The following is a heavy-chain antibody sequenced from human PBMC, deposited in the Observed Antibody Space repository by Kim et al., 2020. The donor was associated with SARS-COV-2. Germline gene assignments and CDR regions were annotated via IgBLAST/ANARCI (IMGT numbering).Heavy chain of an antibody. D-gene: IGHD6-6*01. Sequence: ASVKVSCKASGYTFTSYDINWVRQATGQGLEWMGWRNLNSGNTGYAQKFQGRVTMTRNTAISTAYMELRSLRSEDTAVYYCARVRSARRLLDYYYMDVWGKGTTVTVSS. J-gene: IGHJ6*03. CDR3: ARVRSARRLLDYYYMDV. CDR1: GYTFTSYD. CDR2: RNLNSGNT. V-gene: IGHV1-8*01.